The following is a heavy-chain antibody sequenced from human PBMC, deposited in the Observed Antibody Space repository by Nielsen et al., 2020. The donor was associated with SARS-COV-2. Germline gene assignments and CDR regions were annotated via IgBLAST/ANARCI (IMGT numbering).Heavy chain of an antibody. Sequence: GESLKISCAASGFTVSSNYMSWVRQAPGKGLEWVSDISWNSGSIGYADSVKGRFTISRDNAKNSLYLQMNSLRAGDTAVYYCARLPHGYTYGRYYYHGLDVWGQGTTVTVSS. CDR3: ARLPHGYTYGRYYYHGLDV. CDR2: ISWNSGSI. D-gene: IGHD5-18*01. J-gene: IGHJ6*02. V-gene: IGHV3-48*04. CDR1: GFTVSSNY.